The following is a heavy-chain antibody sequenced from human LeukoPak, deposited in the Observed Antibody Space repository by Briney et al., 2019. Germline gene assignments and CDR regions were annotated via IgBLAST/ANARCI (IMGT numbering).Heavy chain of an antibody. CDR3: ARESKLELRRSTYWYFDL. D-gene: IGHD1-7*01. CDR2: INWNGGST. CDR1: GFTFDDYG. V-gene: IGHV3-20*04. Sequence: GGSLRLSCAASGFTFDDYGMSWVRQAPGKGLEWVSGINWNGGSTGYADSVKGRFTISRDNAKNSLYLQMNSLRAEDTALYYCARESKLELRRSTYWYFDLWGRGTLVTVSS. J-gene: IGHJ2*01.